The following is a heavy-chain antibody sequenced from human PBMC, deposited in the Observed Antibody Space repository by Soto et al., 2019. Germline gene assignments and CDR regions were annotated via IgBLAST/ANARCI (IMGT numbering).Heavy chain of an antibody. CDR2: ISYDGSNK. CDR1: GFTFSSYG. CDR3: AKDGWPTPVTWFDY. D-gene: IGHD4-4*01. V-gene: IGHV3-30*18. Sequence: QVQLVESGGGVVQPGRSLRLSCAASGFTFSSYGMHWVRQAPGKGLEWVAVISYDGSNKYYADSVKGRFTISIDNSKKTLNLQMNRLRAENTVVYYCAKDGWPTPVTWFDYWGQGTLVTVST. J-gene: IGHJ4*02.